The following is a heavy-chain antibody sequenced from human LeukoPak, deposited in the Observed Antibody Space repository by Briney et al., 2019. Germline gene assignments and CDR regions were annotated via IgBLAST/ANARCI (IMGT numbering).Heavy chain of an antibody. D-gene: IGHD5-12*01. Sequence: ASVKVSCMASGYTFNRYGITWVRQAPGQGLEWMGWISGYNGNTNYAQKLQGRVTMTTDTSTSTAYMELRSLRSDDTAMYYCARDYGYGVTVMISDDYWGQGTLVTVSS. CDR2: ISGYNGNT. CDR3: ARDYGYGVTVMISDDY. V-gene: IGHV1-18*01. J-gene: IGHJ4*02. CDR1: GYTFNRYG.